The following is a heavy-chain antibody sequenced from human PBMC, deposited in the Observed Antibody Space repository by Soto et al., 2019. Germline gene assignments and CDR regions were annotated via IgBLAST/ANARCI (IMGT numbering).Heavy chain of an antibody. J-gene: IGHJ6*02. CDR3: AREVEGMDV. V-gene: IGHV3-30-3*01. CDR2: ISYDKSNK. D-gene: IGHD2-15*01. CDR1: GFIFSSYA. Sequence: GGSLRLSCAASGFIFSSYAMHWVRQAPGKGLEWVAVISYDKSNKYYADSVKGRFTISRDNSKNTLYLQMNSLRAEDTAVYYCAREVEGMDVWGQGTTVTVSS.